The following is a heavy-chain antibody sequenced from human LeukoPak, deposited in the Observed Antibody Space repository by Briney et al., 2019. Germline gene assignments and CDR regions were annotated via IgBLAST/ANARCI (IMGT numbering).Heavy chain of an antibody. J-gene: IGHJ4*02. Sequence: SQTLSLTCTVSGGSISSGSYYWSWIRQPAGKGLEWIGRIYTSGSTNYNPYLKSRVTISVDTSKNQFSLKLSSVTAADTAVYYCARAKRGYYDSSGYRFDYWGQGTLVTVSS. CDR2: IYTSGST. D-gene: IGHD3-22*01. V-gene: IGHV4-61*02. CDR3: ARAKRGYYDSSGYRFDY. CDR1: GGSISSGSYY.